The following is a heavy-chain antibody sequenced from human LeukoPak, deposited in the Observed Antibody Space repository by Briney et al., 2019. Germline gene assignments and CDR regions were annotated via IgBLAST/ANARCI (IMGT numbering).Heavy chain of an antibody. D-gene: IGHD2-8*02. CDR1: GFTFSSFG. J-gene: IGHJ4*02. V-gene: IGHV3-30*02. CDR3: AKDELWTPTGAY. Sequence: PGGSLRLSCTASGFTFSSFGMHWVRQTPGKGLEWVTFIHNYETTEYYADSVKGRFTISRDNSKNTLYLQMNSLRAEDTAVYYCAKDELWTPTGAYWGQGTLVTVSS. CDR2: IHNYETTE.